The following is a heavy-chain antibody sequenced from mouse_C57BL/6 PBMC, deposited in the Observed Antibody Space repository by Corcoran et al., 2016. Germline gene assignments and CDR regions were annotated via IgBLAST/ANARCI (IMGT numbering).Heavy chain of an antibody. CDR3: ARDAPYAMDY. J-gene: IGHJ4*01. V-gene: IGHV9-3*01. CDR1: GYTFTTYG. CDR2: INTYSGVP. Sequence: QIQLVQSGPELKKPGETVKISCKASGYTFTTYGMSWVKQAPGKGLKWMGWINTYSGVPTYADDFKGRFAFSLETSASTAYLQINNLKNEDTATYFCARDAPYAMDYWGQGTSVTVSS.